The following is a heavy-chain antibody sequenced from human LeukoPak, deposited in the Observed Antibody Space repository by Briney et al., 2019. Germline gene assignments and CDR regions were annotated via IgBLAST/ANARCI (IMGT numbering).Heavy chain of an antibody. V-gene: IGHV4-59*08. CDR3: ARHAGPQFKWFDP. CDR1: GGSMTNYY. J-gene: IGHJ5*02. CDR2: IYYSGST. Sequence: PSETLSLTCSVSGGSMTNYYWTWIRQSPGEGLEWIGYIYYSGSTNYNPSLKSRVTISVDASKNQFSLSLTSVTAADTAVYYCARHAGPQFKWFDPWGQGTLVTVSS.